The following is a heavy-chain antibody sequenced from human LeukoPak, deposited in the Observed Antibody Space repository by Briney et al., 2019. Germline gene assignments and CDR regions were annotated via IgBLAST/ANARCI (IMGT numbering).Heavy chain of an antibody. Sequence: GGSLRLSCAASGFTFSSYDMHRVRQAPGKGLEWVAIIWYDGSNKYYADSVKGRFTISRDNSKNTLYLQMNSLRAEDTAIYYCARDGDSNWYFDLWGRGTLVTVSS. CDR3: ARDGDSNWYFDL. CDR2: IWYDGSNK. J-gene: IGHJ2*01. V-gene: IGHV3-33*01. D-gene: IGHD4-11*01. CDR1: GFTFSSYD.